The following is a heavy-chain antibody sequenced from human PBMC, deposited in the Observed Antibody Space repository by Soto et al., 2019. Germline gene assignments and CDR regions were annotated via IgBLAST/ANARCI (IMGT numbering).Heavy chain of an antibody. CDR2: IYYSGST. CDR3: ARADISTSCFDV. Sequence: SETLSLTCTVSGGSISSGDYYWSWIRQPPGKGLEWIGYIYYSGSTYYNPSLKSRVTISVDTSKNQFSLKLSSVTAADTAVYYCARADISTSCFDVWGQGTTVTVSS. D-gene: IGHD2-2*01. CDR1: GGSISSGDYY. J-gene: IGHJ6*02. V-gene: IGHV4-30-4*01.